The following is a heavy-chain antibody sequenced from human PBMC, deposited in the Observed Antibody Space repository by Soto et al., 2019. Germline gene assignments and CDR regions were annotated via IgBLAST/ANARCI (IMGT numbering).Heavy chain of an antibody. CDR1: GFIFTGYN. D-gene: IGHD6-13*01. J-gene: IGHJ4*02. Sequence: PGGSLRLSCAASGFIFTGYNMNWVRQAPGKGLEWVSSISSGSSYIYYADSVEGRFTISRDNAKNSLYLQMNTLRAEDTALYYCARRRAAAGTLTFDYWGQGTRVTVSS. CDR2: ISSGSSYI. V-gene: IGHV3-21*01. CDR3: ARRRAAAGTLTFDY.